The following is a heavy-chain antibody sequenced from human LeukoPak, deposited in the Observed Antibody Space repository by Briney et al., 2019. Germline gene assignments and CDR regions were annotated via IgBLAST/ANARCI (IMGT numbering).Heavy chain of an antibody. D-gene: IGHD2-15*01. CDR3: AKYCSGGNCYSGLY. V-gene: IGHV3-23*01. Sequence: PGGSLRLSCAASGFIFSNCAMTWVRQAPGKGLQWVSTITSGGNTYYADSVKGRFTISRDNSKNTLYLQMNSLRAEDTAVYYCAKYCSGGNCYSGLYWGQGTLVTVSS. CDR1: GFIFSNCA. J-gene: IGHJ4*02. CDR2: ITSGGNT.